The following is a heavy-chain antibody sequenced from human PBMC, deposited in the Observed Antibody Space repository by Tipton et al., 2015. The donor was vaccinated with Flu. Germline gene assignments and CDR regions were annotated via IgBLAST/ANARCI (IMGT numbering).Heavy chain of an antibody. J-gene: IGHJ4*02. D-gene: IGHD6-13*01. CDR3: AKWSSSWWSFDY. CDR2: VHQTGST. Sequence: TLSLTCTVSGDSMRSDYFWGWIRQAPGKGLEWIGNVHQTGSTYYNPSLRSRVTIAVDRPKNQFSLRLTSVTAADTAVYYCAKWSSSWWSFDYWGQGALVTVSS. CDR1: GDSMRSDYF. V-gene: IGHV4-38-2*02.